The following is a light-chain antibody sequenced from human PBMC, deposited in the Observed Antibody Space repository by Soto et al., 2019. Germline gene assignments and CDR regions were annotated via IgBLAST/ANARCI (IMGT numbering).Light chain of an antibody. CDR3: HKINRNPT. CDR1: QGVSTY. CDR2: AAY. Sequence: IRVTQSPSSLSASVGDRITITCRASQGVSTYLAWYQQKPGKAPKLLIYAAYTLQSGVPSRFSGGGSGTDFTLTIRKLQPEDFETYYCHKINRNPTFGGGTKVEIK. V-gene: IGKV1-9*01. J-gene: IGKJ4*01.